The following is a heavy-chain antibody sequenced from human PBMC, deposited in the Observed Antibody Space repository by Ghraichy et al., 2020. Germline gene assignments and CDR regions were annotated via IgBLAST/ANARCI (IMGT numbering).Heavy chain of an antibody. CDR2: INHSGST. J-gene: IGHJ6*03. V-gene: IGHV4-34*01. CDR3: ARGVYSDLRGGTLHFYYYMDI. D-gene: IGHD4-11*01. CDR1: GGSFTAYY. Sequence: SETLSLTCGVYGGSFTAYYWSWIRQSPGKGLQWIGEINHSGSTNFNPSLESRVTMSVDTSKNQISLRLSSVTAADTAVYYCARGVYSDLRGGTLHFYYYMDIWGKGTPVTVSS.